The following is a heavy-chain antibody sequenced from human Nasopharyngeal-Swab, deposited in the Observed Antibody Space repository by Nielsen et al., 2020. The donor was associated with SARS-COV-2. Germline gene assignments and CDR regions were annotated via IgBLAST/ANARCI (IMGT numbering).Heavy chain of an antibody. V-gene: IGHV4-31*03. J-gene: IGHJ5*02. CDR1: GGSISPDGHY. D-gene: IGHD2-21*02. CDR2: IYPSGST. CDR3: ARGARVTTDWFDP. Sequence: SETLSLTCKVSGGSISPDGHYWSWIRQHPAKGFEWIGYIYPSGSTYYSPSLKTRVTISVDMSKNQLSLNLTSVTAADTAVYYCARGARVTTDWFDPWGQGTLVTVSS.